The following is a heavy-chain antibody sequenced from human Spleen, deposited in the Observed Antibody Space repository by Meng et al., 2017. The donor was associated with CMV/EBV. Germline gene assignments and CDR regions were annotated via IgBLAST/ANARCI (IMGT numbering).Heavy chain of an antibody. V-gene: IGHV4-34*01. J-gene: IGHJ4*02. CDR2: INHSGST. CDR3: ARPERGGYVNY. D-gene: IGHD1-1*01. Sequence: SLTCAVYGGSFSGYYWSWIRQPPGKGLEWIGEINHSGSTNYNPSLKSRVTISVDTSKNQFSLKLSSVTAADTAVYYCARPERGGYVNYWGQGTLVTVSS. CDR1: GGSFSGYY.